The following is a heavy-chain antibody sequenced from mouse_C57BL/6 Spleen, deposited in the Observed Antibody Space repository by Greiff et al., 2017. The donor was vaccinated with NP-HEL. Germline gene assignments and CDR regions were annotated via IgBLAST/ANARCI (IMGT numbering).Heavy chain of an antibody. D-gene: IGHD1-1*01. V-gene: IGHV1-80*01. CDR1: GYAFSSYW. Sequence: QVQLQQSGAELVKPGASVKISCKASGYAFSSYWMNWVKQRPGKGLEWIGQIYPGDGDTNYNGKFKGKAKLTADKSSSTAYMQLSSLTSEDSAVYFCARSNTVVATDYWGQGTTLTVSS. CDR2: IYPGDGDT. CDR3: ARSNTVVATDY. J-gene: IGHJ2*01.